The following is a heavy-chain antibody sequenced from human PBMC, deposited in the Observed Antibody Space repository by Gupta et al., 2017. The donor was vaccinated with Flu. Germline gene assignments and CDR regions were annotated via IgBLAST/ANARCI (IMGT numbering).Heavy chain of an antibody. CDR1: GGSISSSTYS. Sequence: QLQLQESGPGLVKPSETLSLICTVSGGSISSSTYSWAWIRQSPRRGLEWIGSIHYSGSTYFNPSLKSRVTINVDTSKNQFSLKLSSVTVADTAVYYCARDIGYCSGGSCDSPPNWFDPWGQGTLVTVSS. J-gene: IGHJ5*02. CDR2: IHYSGST. V-gene: IGHV4-39*01. D-gene: IGHD2-15*01. CDR3: ARDIGYCSGGSCDSPPNWFDP.